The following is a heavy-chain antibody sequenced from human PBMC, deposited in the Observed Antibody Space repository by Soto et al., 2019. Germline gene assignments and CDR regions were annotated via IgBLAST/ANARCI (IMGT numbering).Heavy chain of an antibody. CDR2: IIPIFGTA. J-gene: IGHJ5*02. D-gene: IGHD3-16*01. V-gene: IGHV1-69*13. CDR1: GGTFSSYA. Sequence: SVKVSCKASGGTFSSYAISWVRQAPGQGLEWMGGIIPIFGTANYAQKFQGRVTITADESTSTAYMELSSLRSEDTAVYYCARATEGWVWWFDPWGQGTLVTVSS. CDR3: ARATEGWVWWFDP.